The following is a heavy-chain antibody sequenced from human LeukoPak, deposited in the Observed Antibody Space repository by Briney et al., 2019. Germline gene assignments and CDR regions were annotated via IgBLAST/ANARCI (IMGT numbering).Heavy chain of an antibody. J-gene: IGHJ4*02. Sequence: PSETLSLTCTVSGGSISSHYWSWIRQPPGKGLEWIGYIYYSGSTNYNPSLKSRVTISVDTSKNQFSLKLSSVTAADTAVYYCARAAITHFDHWGQGTLVTVSS. D-gene: IGHD5-18*01. CDR2: IYYSGST. CDR3: ARAAITHFDH. CDR1: GGSISSHY. V-gene: IGHV4-59*11.